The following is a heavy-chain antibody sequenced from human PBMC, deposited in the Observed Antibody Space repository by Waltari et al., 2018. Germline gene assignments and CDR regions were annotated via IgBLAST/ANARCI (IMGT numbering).Heavy chain of an antibody. D-gene: IGHD6-13*01. Sequence: QVQLQESGPGLVKPSATLSLTCTVSGGSISRHYCSWIRQPPGKGLEWIGYIYYSGSTNYNPSLKSRVTISVDTSKNQFSLKLSSVTAADTAVYYCARATIFSSSKKFDPWGQGTLVTVSS. CDR1: GGSISRHY. CDR3: ARATIFSSSKKFDP. CDR2: IYYSGST. V-gene: IGHV4-59*11. J-gene: IGHJ5*02.